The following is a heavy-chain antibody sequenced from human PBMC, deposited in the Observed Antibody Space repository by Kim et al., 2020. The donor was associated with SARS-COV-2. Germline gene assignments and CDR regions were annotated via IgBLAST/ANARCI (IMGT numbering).Heavy chain of an antibody. J-gene: IGHJ6*02. CDR3: AKGDSSGAKRSYYGMDV. CDR1: GFTFSSYA. Sequence: GGSLRLSCAASGFTFSSYAMSWVRQAPGKGLEWVSAISGSGGSTYYADSVKGRFTISRDNSKNTLYLQMNSLRAEDTAVYYCAKGDSSGAKRSYYGMDVWGQGTTVTVSS. D-gene: IGHD6-19*01. V-gene: IGHV3-23*01. CDR2: ISGSGGST.